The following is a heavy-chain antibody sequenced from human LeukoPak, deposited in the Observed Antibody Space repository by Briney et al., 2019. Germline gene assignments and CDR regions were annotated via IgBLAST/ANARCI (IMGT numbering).Heavy chain of an antibody. V-gene: IGHV5-51*01. D-gene: IGHD6-19*01. J-gene: IGHJ5*02. CDR1: GYNFPTYW. Sequence: GESLRISCKGSGYNFPTYWIGWVRQMPGKGLEWMGIIYPGDSDTRYSPSFQGQVTISADKSISTAYLQWSSLKASDTAMYYCARQGQWLVHGWFDPWGQGTLVTVSS. CDR3: ARQGQWLVHGWFDP. CDR2: IYPGDSDT.